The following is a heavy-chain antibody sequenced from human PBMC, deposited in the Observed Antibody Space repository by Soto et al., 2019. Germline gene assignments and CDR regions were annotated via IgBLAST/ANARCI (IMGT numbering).Heavy chain of an antibody. CDR3: AREYSYGRYDAFDI. J-gene: IGHJ3*02. V-gene: IGHV3-74*01. Sequence: GGSLRLSCAASGFTFSSYWMHWVRQAPGKGLVWVSRINSDGSSTSYADSVKGRFTISRDNAKNTLYLQMNSLRAEDTAVYYCAREYSYGRYDAFDIWGQGTMVTVSS. CDR1: GFTFSSYW. CDR2: INSDGSST. D-gene: IGHD5-18*01.